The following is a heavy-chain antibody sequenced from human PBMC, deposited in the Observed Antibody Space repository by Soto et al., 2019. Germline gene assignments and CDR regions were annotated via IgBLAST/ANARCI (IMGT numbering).Heavy chain of an antibody. V-gene: IGHV4-59*01. Sequence: QVQLQESGPGLVKPSETLSLTCTVSGGSISSYYWSWIRQPPGKGLEWIGYIYYSGSTNYNPSLKSPVTISVDTSKNQFSLKLSSVTAADTAVYYCARADYYGSGSYVGVDYWGQGTLVTVSS. CDR2: IYYSGST. CDR3: ARADYYGSGSYVGVDY. CDR1: GGSISSYY. J-gene: IGHJ4*02. D-gene: IGHD3-10*01.